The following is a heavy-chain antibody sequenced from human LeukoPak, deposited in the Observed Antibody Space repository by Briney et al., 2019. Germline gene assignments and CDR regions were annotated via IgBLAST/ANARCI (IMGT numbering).Heavy chain of an antibody. Sequence: PGGSLRLSCAASGFTVSSNYMSWVRQAPGKGLEWVSVIYSGGSTYYADSVKGRFTISRDNSKNTLYLQMNSLRAEDTAVYYCARGGLTTGTTDLFDYWGQGTLVTVSS. CDR2: IYSGGST. D-gene: IGHD1-1*01. J-gene: IGHJ4*02. CDR3: ARGGLTTGTTDLFDY. CDR1: GFTVSSNY. V-gene: IGHV3-53*01.